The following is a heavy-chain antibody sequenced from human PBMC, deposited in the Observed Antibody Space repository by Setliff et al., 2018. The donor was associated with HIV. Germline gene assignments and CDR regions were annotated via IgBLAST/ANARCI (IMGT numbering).Heavy chain of an antibody. V-gene: IGHV1-46*01. J-gene: IGHJ4*02. Sequence: ASVKVSCKASGYTFTNYYMHWVRQAPGQGLEWMGIINPSGGSTSYAQKFQGRVTMTRGTSSGTVYMELSGLRFEDTAMYYCARVGERWLQFYYFDNWGQGTLVTVSS. D-gene: IGHD5-12*01. CDR3: ARVGERWLQFYYFDN. CDR1: GYTFTNYY. CDR2: INPSGGST.